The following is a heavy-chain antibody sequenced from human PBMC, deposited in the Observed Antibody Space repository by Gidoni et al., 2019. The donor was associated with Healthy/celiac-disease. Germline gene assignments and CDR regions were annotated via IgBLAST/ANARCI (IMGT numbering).Heavy chain of an antibody. CDR2: ISGSGGST. V-gene: IGHV3-23*01. CDR1: GFTFSSYA. J-gene: IGHJ4*02. Sequence: EVQLLESGGGLVQPGGSLRLSCSASGFTFSSYAMSWVRQAPGKGLEWGAAISGSGGSTYYADSVKGRFTIARENSKNTLYLQMNSRRAEDTAVYYCAKEVLGRDEVRGFDYWGQGTLVTVSS. CDR3: AKEVLGRDEVRGFDY. D-gene: IGHD7-27*01.